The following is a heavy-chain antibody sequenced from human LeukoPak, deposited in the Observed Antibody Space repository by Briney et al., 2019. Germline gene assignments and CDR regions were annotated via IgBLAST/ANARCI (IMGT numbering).Heavy chain of an antibody. V-gene: IGHV4-39*07. CDR3: ARRFGHYDSSGYFDY. Sequence: PSETLSLTCTVSGVSISSSSYYWGWIRQPPGKGREWIASIYYSGSTYYNPSLKSRVTISVDTSKNQFSLKLSSVTAADTAVYYCARRFGHYDSSGYFDYWGQGTLGTVSS. J-gene: IGHJ4*02. CDR2: IYYSGST. D-gene: IGHD3-22*01. CDR1: GVSISSSSYY.